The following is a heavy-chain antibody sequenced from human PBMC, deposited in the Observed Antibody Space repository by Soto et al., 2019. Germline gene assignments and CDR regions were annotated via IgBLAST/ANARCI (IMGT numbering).Heavy chain of an antibody. D-gene: IGHD4-17*01. CDR3: ARLSPYGDYSDY. CDR2: IYYSGST. V-gene: IGHV4-39*01. J-gene: IGHJ4*02. Sequence: QLQLQELGPGLVKPSETLSLTCTVSGGSISSSSYYWGWIRQPPGKGLEWIGSIYYSGSTYYNPSLKSRVTISVDTSKSQFSLKVSSVTAADTAVYYCARLSPYGDYSDYWGQGTLVTVSS. CDR1: GGSISSSSYY.